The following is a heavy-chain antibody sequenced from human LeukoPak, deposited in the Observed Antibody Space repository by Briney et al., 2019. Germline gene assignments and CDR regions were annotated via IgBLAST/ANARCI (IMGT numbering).Heavy chain of an antibody. CDR1: GFTFGDYA. CDR2: IRSKAYGGTT. CDR3: TRENSGWYIDY. J-gene: IGHJ4*02. Sequence: PGGSLRLSCIASGFTFGDYAMSWVRQAPGKGLECVGFIRSKAYGGTTEYAASVKGRFTISRDDSKSIAYLQMNSLKTEDTAVYYCTRENSGWYIDYWGQGTLVTVSS. V-gene: IGHV3-49*04. D-gene: IGHD6-19*01.